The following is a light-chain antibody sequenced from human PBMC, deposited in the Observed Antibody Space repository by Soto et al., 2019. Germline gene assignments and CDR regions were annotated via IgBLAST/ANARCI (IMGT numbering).Light chain of an antibody. CDR1: QSITGPY. Sequence: EIVLTQSPGTLSLSPGERATLSCRASQSITGPYLAWYQQKPGQAPRLLIYGASTRATGIPARFSGSGSGTEFTLTISRLQSEDFAVYYCQQYNNWPRTWTCGQGTKGAIK. V-gene: IGKV3-15*01. J-gene: IGKJ1*01. CDR3: QQYNNWPRTWT. CDR2: GAS.